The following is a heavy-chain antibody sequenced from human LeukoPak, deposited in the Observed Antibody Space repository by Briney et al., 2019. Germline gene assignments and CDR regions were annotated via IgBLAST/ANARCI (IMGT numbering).Heavy chain of an antibody. Sequence: PGGSLRLSCATSGLIFSDYWMNWVRQAPGRGVEGVANIRQDGSEKSSVDSVKGRFTITRDNTKNTLYLQMNSLRAEDTAVVYCARDPATYSWPEYFHHWGQGTLVTVSS. CDR1: GLIFSDYW. D-gene: IGHD4/OR15-4a*01. J-gene: IGHJ1*01. CDR3: ARDPATYSWPEYFHH. V-gene: IGHV3-7*04. CDR2: IRQDGSEK.